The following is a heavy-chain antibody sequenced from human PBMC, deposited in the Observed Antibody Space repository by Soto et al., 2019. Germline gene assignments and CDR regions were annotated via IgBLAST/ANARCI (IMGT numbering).Heavy chain of an antibody. Sequence: PGGSLRLSCVVSGFNFRAYGMHWVRQAPGRGLEWVAFISYDANNRNYADSVKGRFTISRDNFKNTLFLQMSSLKDEDTALYYCATALPMGAPFYFDYWGQGTLVTVSS. CDR3: ATALPMGAPFYFDY. D-gene: IGHD3-16*01. J-gene: IGHJ4*02. V-gene: IGHV3-30*03. CDR1: GFNFRAYG. CDR2: ISYDANNR.